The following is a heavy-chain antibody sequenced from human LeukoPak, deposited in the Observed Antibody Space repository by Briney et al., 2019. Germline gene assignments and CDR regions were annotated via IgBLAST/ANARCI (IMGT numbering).Heavy chain of an antibody. CDR1: GFTFSSYW. V-gene: IGHV3-7*01. Sequence: GGSLRLSCAASGFTFSSYWMSWVRQAPGKGLEWVANIKQDGSEKYYVDSVKGRFTISRDNAKNSLYLQMNSLRAEDTAVYYCARPNGFWSGYPFDYWGQGTLVTVSS. CDR3: ARPNGFWSGYPFDY. J-gene: IGHJ4*02. D-gene: IGHD3-3*01. CDR2: IKQDGSEK.